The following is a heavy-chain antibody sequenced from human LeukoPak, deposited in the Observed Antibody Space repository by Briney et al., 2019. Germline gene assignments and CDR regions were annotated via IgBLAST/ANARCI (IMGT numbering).Heavy chain of an antibody. D-gene: IGHD3-10*01. CDR1: GGSISSSSYY. CDR3: GLVRGVHQYYYMDV. Sequence: SETLSLTCTVSGGSISSSSYYWGWIRQPPGKGLEWIGSIYYSGSTYYNPSLKSRVTISVDTSKNQFSLRLSSVTAADTAVYYCGLVRGVHQYYYMDVWGKGTTVTISS. CDR2: IYYSGST. V-gene: IGHV4-39*01. J-gene: IGHJ6*03.